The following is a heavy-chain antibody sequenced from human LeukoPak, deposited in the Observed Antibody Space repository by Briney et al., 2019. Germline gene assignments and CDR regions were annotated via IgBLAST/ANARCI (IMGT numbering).Heavy chain of an antibody. J-gene: IGHJ4*02. CDR3: AASPDYYDSSGYSYYFDY. CDR2: IVVGSGNT. V-gene: IGHV1-58*01. D-gene: IGHD3-22*01. Sequence: GTSVKVSCKASGFTFTSSAVQWVRQARGQGIEWIGWIVVGSGNTNYAQKFQERVTITRDMSTSTAYMELSSLRSEDTAVYYCAASPDYYDSSGYSYYFDYWGQGTLVTVSS. CDR1: GFTFTSSA.